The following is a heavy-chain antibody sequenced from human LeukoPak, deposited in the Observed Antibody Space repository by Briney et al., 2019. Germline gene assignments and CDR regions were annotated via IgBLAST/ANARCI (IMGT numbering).Heavy chain of an antibody. Sequence: PGGSLRLPCAASGFTFSTYAMSWVRQAPGRGLEWVSAVSDSGSGTYYADSVKGRFTISRDNSKNTLYLQMTSLRAEDTALYYCAKGKGSSGWYDWGQGTLVTVSS. D-gene: IGHD6-19*01. CDR2: VSDSGSGT. CDR3: AKGKGSSGWYD. J-gene: IGHJ4*02. V-gene: IGHV3-23*01. CDR1: GFTFSTYA.